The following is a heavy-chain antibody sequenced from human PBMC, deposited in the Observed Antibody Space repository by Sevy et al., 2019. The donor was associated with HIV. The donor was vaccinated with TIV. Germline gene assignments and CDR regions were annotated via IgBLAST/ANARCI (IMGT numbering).Heavy chain of an antibody. V-gene: IGHV1-18*01. CDR1: GYTFSSYR. D-gene: IGHD2-15*01. J-gene: IGHJ4*01. Sequence: ASVKVSCKISGYTFSSYRITWVRQAPGQGLECMGWISPHNGDTNYAQKLQGRVTMITDTSTTTAYMELRNLRSDDTAVYYCARVYCSGGRCYSLAYWGQGTLVTVSS. CDR3: ARVYCSGGRCYSLAY. CDR2: ISPHNGDT.